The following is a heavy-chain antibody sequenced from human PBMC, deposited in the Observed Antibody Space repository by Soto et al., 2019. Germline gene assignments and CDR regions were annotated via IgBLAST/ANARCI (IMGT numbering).Heavy chain of an antibody. J-gene: IGHJ4*02. Sequence: GGSLRLSCAASGFTFSGSGMHWVRQASGKGLEWVGRIRSKGKSYATAYAASVKVRFTISRDDSKNTAYLQMNSLKTEDTAVYYCTTRDLGSCSGGSCYVVDFDYWAQGVLVTXS. CDR1: GFTFSGSG. D-gene: IGHD2-15*01. CDR2: IRSKGKSYAT. CDR3: TTRDLGSCSGGSCYVVDFDY. V-gene: IGHV3-73*01.